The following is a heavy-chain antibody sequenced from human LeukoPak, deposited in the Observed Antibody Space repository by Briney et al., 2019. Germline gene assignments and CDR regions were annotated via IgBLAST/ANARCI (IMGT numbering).Heavy chain of an antibody. Sequence: GGSLRLSCAASGFTFSNAWMTWVRQAPGKGLEWAGRIKSKTAGGTTDYAAPVKGRFTISRDDSKNTLYLQMNSLKTEDTAVYYCTTGESMVGTTIHVRWADWGQGTLVTVSS. CDR1: GFTFSNAW. V-gene: IGHV3-15*01. J-gene: IGHJ4*02. CDR3: TTGESMVGTTIHVRWAD. D-gene: IGHD1-26*01. CDR2: IKSKTAGGTT.